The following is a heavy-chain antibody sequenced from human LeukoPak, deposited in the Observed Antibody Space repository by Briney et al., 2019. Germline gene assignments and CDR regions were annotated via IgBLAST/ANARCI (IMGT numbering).Heavy chain of an antibody. CDR1: GYSFTSYW. V-gene: IGHV5-51*01. CDR2: IYPGDSDT. Sequence: GESLKISCKGSGYSFTSYWIGWVRQMPGKGLEWMGIIYPGDSDTRYSPSFQGQVTISADKSISTAYLQWSSLKASDTAMYYCARQGRREYQLRCFDYWGQGTLVTVSS. CDR3: ARQGRREYQLRCFDY. D-gene: IGHD2-2*01. J-gene: IGHJ4*02.